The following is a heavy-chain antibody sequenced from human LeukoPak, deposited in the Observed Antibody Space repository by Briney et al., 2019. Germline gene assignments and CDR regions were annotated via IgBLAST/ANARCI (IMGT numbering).Heavy chain of an antibody. D-gene: IGHD7-27*01. V-gene: IGHV1-2*02. CDR1: GYTFTAIY. Sequence: ASVKVSCKASGYTFTAIYIHWVRQTPEQGLEWMGWINPNSGSTNFAQKFQGRVTMTRDLSISTAYMELSRLGSDDTAVYYCARGPATGDFDHWGQGTLVTVSS. J-gene: IGHJ4*02. CDR2: INPNSGST. CDR3: ARGPATGDFDH.